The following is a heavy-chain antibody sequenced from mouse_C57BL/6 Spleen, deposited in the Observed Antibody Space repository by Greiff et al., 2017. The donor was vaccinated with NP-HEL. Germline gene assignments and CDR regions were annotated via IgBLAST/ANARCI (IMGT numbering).Heavy chain of an antibody. J-gene: IGHJ2*01. D-gene: IGHD2-12*01. Sequence: DVHLVESGGGLVKPGGSLKLSCAASGFTFSSYAMSWVRQTPEKRLEWVATISDGGSYTYYPDNVKGRFTISRDNAKNNLYLQMRHLKSEDTAMYYCARVRECTGYFEYWGQGTTLTVSS. V-gene: IGHV5-4*01. CDR3: ARVRECTGYFEY. CDR1: GFTFSSYA. CDR2: ISDGGSYT.